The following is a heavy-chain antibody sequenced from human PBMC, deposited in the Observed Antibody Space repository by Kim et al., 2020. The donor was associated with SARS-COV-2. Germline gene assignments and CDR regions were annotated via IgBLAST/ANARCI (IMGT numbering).Heavy chain of an antibody. J-gene: IGHJ4*02. CDR2: K. Sequence: KYYADSVKGRFTISRDNSKNTLYLQMNSLRAEDTAVYYCARGRSIAALDYWGQGTLVTVSS. CDR3: ARGRSIAALDY. V-gene: IGHV3-33*01. D-gene: IGHD6-6*01.